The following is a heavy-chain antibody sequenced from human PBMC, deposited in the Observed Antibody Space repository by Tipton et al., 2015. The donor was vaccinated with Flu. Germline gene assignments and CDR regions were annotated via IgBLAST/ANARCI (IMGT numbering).Heavy chain of an antibody. D-gene: IGHD4-17*01. CDR3: ARSVDYGDYRDAFDM. V-gene: IGHV4-59*01. J-gene: IGHJ3*02. Sequence: TLSLTCTVSGGSIRSYYWSWIRQPPGKGLEWIGNIYYSGSTNDNPSLKSRVTISVDTSKNQFSLRLRSVTAADTAVYYCARSVDYGDYRDAFDMWGQGTMVTVSS. CDR1: GGSIRSYY. CDR2: IYYSGST.